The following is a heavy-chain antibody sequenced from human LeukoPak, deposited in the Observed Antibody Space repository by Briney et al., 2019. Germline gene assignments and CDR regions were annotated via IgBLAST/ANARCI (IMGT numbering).Heavy chain of an antibody. D-gene: IGHD2-21*01. J-gene: IGHJ4*02. CDR1: GGTFSSYA. CDR3: ARPYCGLVNCYSEQHHYYFDH. Sequence: SVKVSCKASGGTFSSYAISWLRQAPGQGFEWLGMIIPILGTPDYAQKFQDRVTLTADRSTSTVYLELSSLTSEDTALYYCARPYCGLVNCYSEQHHYYFDHWGQGTLVTVSS. CDR2: IIPILGTP. V-gene: IGHV1-69*04.